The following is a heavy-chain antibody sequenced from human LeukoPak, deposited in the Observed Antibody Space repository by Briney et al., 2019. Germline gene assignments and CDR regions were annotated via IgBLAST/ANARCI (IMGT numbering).Heavy chain of an antibody. V-gene: IGHV4-4*02. Sequence: SETLSLTCAVSGGYISSFYWWSWVRQPPGKGLEWIGEIYHSGTTNSNPSLKSRVAISVDKSNNQFSLRLSSVTAADTAVYYCAKSNGYGLVDIWGQGTMVTVSS. J-gene: IGHJ3*02. D-gene: IGHD3-10*01. CDR1: GGYISSFYW. CDR2: IYHSGTT. CDR3: AKSNGYGLVDI.